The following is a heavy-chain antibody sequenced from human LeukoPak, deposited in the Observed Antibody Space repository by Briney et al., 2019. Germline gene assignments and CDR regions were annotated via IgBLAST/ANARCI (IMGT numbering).Heavy chain of an antibody. D-gene: IGHD5-12*01. CDR1: GGSFSGYY. CDR3: ARAGYSGSDFSV. CDR2: INHSGST. J-gene: IGHJ6*04. Sequence: SETLSLTCAVYGGSFSGYYWSWIRQPPGKGLEWIGEINHSGSTNYNPSLKSRGTISVDTSKNHFSLKLSSVTAADTAVYYCARAGYSGSDFSVWGKGTTVTVSS. V-gene: IGHV4-34*01.